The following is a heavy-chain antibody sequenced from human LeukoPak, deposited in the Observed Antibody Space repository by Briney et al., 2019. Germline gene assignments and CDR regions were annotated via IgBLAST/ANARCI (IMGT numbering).Heavy chain of an antibody. J-gene: IGHJ4*02. D-gene: IGHD3-3*01. Sequence: ASVKVSCKASGYTFTGYYMHWVRQAPGQGLEWMGWINPNSGGTNYAQKFQGRVTMTRDTSISTAYMELSRLRSDDTAVYYCARGARITIFGVVTPPHYWGQGTLVTDSS. V-gene: IGHV1-2*02. CDR2: INPNSGGT. CDR3: ARGARITIFGVVTPPHY. CDR1: GYTFTGYY.